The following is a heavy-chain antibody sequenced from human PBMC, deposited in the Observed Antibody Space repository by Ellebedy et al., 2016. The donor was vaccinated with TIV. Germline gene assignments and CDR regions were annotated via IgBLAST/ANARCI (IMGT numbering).Heavy chain of an antibody. V-gene: IGHV3-23*01. J-gene: IGHJ4*02. D-gene: IGHD3-10*01. CDR2: ITGSGFGT. Sequence: GESLKISCAASGFTFSNYALSWVRQAPGKGLEWVSTITGSGFGTYYADSVKGRFTVSRDKSKNTLSLQMDRLRAEDTAVYYCAKTAGSGSYCYDYWGQGTLVAVSS. CDR3: AKTAGSGSYCYDY. CDR1: GFTFSNYA.